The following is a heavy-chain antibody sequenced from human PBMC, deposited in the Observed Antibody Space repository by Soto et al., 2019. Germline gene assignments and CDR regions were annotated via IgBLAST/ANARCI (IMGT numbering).Heavy chain of an antibody. D-gene: IGHD2-8*02. CDR1: GGSFYGYY. CDR3: ARDKITGLFDY. CDR2: INHRGST. V-gene: IGHV4-34*01. Sequence: QVQLQQWGAGLLKPSETLSLTCAVYGGSFYGYYWTWIRQPPGTGLEWIGEINHRGSTNYNQSLKILLTTAVDTSKNQFSLKLTSVTATHSAVYYCARDKITGLFDYWGQGTLVAVSS. J-gene: IGHJ4*02.